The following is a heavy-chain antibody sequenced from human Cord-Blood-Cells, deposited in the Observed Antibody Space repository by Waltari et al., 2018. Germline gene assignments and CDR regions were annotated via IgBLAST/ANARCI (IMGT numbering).Heavy chain of an antibody. CDR2: ISAYNGNT. CDR1: GYTFTSEG. CDR3: ARDIGFWSGYHNPGAFDI. Sequence: QVQLVQYGAEVKKPGASVKVSCKASGYTFTSEGISWVRQAPGQGLEWMGWISAYNGNTNYAQKLQGRVTMTTDTSTSTAYMELRSLRSDDTAVYYCARDIGFWSGYHNPGAFDIWGQGTMVTVSS. V-gene: IGHV1-18*01. D-gene: IGHD3-3*01. J-gene: IGHJ3*02.